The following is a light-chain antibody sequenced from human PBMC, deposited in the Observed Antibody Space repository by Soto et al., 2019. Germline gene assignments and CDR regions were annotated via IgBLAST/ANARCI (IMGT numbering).Light chain of an antibody. CDR1: QSVSSN. CDR3: QQYNSWPPLS. J-gene: IGKJ4*01. Sequence: EIVMTQSPATLSVSPGERATLSCRASQSVSSNLAWYHQKPGQAPRLLIYGASSRATGIPDRFSGSGSGTDFTLTISSLQSEDFAVYYCQQYNSWPPLSFGGGTKVEIK. V-gene: IGKV3D-15*01. CDR2: GAS.